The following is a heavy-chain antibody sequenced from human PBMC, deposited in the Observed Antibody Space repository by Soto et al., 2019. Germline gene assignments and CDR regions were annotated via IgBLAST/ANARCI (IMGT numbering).Heavy chain of an antibody. CDR1: GFTFSDYG. D-gene: IGHD2-15*01. J-gene: IGHJ6*02. Sequence: GGSLRLSCAASGFTFSDYGMHWVRQAPGEGLRWVAVIWFDGSNEHYADSVKGRFTISRDNSKNTLYLQMYSLRAGDTAVYYCARGSLYCSSTSCSYGMDVWGQGTTVTVSS. CDR2: IWFDGSNE. CDR3: ARGSLYCSSTSCSYGMDV. V-gene: IGHV3-33*01.